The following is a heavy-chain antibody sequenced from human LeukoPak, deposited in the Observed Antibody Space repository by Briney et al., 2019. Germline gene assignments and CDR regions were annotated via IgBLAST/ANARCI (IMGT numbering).Heavy chain of an antibody. Sequence: GGSLRLSCAASGFTFSSYSMNWVRQAPGKGLEWVSSISSSSSYIYYADSVKGRFTISRDSAKDSLYLQMNSLRAENTAVYYCAIDRYYDSSGSPWGQGNLVTVSS. CDR2: ISSSSSYI. CDR3: AIDRYYDSSGSP. V-gene: IGHV3-21*01. J-gene: IGHJ5*02. D-gene: IGHD3-22*01. CDR1: GFTFSSYS.